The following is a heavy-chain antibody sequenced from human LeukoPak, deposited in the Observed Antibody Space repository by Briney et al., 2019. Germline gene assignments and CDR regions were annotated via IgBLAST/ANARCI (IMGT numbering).Heavy chain of an antibody. D-gene: IGHD1-26*01. Sequence: ASVKVSCKASGYTFTSYDINWVRQATGQGLEWMGWMNPNSGNTGYAQKLQGRVTMTRNTSISTAYMELSSLRSEDTAVYYCARDSGSSNYYGMDVWGQGTTVTVSS. J-gene: IGHJ6*02. V-gene: IGHV1-8*01. CDR1: GYTFTSYD. CDR2: MNPNSGNT. CDR3: ARDSGSSNYYGMDV.